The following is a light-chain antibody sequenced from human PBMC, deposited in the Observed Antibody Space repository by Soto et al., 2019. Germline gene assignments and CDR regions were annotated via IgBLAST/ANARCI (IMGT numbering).Light chain of an antibody. J-gene: IGKJ4*01. CDR3: QQRVKWPPT. Sequence: EIVLTQSPGTLSLSPGEKANLSCRASKSISDYLAWYQQKPGQAPRLLIFDASNRATAFPDRFSGGGSGTDFTLIISSLEPEDFAVYYCQQRVKWPPTFGGGTKVEI. CDR2: DAS. CDR1: KSISDY. V-gene: IGKV3-11*01.